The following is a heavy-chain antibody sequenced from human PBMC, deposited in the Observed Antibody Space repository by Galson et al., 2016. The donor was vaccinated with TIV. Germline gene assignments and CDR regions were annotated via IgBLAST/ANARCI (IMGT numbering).Heavy chain of an antibody. V-gene: IGHV1-18*01. CDR2: ISVYNGVT. Sequence: SVKVSCKASGYTFTRYSISWVRQAPGQGLEWMGWISVYNGVTNSIQKVQGRVTMTIDTSTGTAYMELRSLRSDDTAVYYCARYSSTSSRRFDYWGQGTLVTVSA. CDR3: ARYSSTSSRRFDY. D-gene: IGHD6-6*01. CDR1: GYTFTRYS. J-gene: IGHJ4*02.